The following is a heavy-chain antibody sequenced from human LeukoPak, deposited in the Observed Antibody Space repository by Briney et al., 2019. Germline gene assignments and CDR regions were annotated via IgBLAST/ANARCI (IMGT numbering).Heavy chain of an antibody. CDR2: IKQDGSEN. D-gene: IGHD3-10*01. J-gene: IGHJ4*02. Sequence: GGSLRLSCAASGFTFSSYWMSWVRQAPGKGLEWVANIKQDGSENYYVASVKVRYTISRDNAKNSLYLQMNSLRVEDTAVYYCARDVGRGFDYWGQGTLVTVSS. V-gene: IGHV3-7*01. CDR1: GFTFSSYW. CDR3: ARDVGRGFDY.